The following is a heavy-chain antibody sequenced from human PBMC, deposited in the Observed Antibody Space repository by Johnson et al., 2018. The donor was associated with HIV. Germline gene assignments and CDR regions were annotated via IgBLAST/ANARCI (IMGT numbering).Heavy chain of an antibody. Sequence: EKLVESGGGLIQPGGSLRLSCAASGFTVSSNYLSWVRQAPGKGLEWVSVIYSGGSTYYADSVKGRFTLSRDNSKNTLYLQMNSLRAEDTAVYYCAREGGYSGYEGVGHTNDAFDIWGQGTMVTVSS. V-gene: IGHV3-53*01. J-gene: IGHJ3*02. CDR2: IYSGGST. CDR3: AREGGYSGYEGVGHTNDAFDI. D-gene: IGHD5-12*01. CDR1: GFTVSSNY.